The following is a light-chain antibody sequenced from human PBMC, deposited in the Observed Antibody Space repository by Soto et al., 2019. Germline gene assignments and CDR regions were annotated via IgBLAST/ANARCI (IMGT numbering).Light chain of an antibody. CDR1: TSNIGNSY. V-gene: IGLV1-51*01. J-gene: IGLJ2*01. CDR3: GTWDSSLSAGV. Sequence: QSVLTQPPSVSAAPGQKVTISCSGSTSNIGNSYVSWYQQLPGTAPKLLIYDNNKRPSGIPDRFSGSKSGTSATLGITGLQTGDEADYYCGTWDSSLSAGVFGEGTKVTVL. CDR2: DNN.